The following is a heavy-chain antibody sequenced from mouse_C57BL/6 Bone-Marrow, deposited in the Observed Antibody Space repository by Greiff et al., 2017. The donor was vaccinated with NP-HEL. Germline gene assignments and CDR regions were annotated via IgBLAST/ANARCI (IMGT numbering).Heavy chain of an antibody. Sequence: EVQGVESGGGLVQPGGSLSLSCAASGFTFTDYYMSWVRQPPGKALEWLGFIRNKANGYTTEYSASVKGRFTISRDNSQSILYLQMNALRAEDSATYYCARYKGYYDYFYYAMDYWGQGTSVTVSS. J-gene: IGHJ4*01. V-gene: IGHV7-3*01. CDR1: GFTFTDYY. CDR2: IRNKANGYTT. D-gene: IGHD2-4*01. CDR3: ARYKGYYDYFYYAMDY.